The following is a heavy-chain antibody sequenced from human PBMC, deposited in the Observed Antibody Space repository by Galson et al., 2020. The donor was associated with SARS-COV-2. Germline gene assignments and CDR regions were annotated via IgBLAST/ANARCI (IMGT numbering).Heavy chain of an antibody. CDR2: INSDGSST. Sequence: TGGSLRLSCAASGLTFSSYWMHWVRQAPGKGLVWVSRINSDGSSTSYADSVKGRFTISRDNAKNTLYLQMNSLRAEDTAVYYCARVGYSYGYYYYGMDVWGQGTTVTVSS. CDR1: GLTFSSYW. D-gene: IGHD5-18*01. J-gene: IGHJ6*02. CDR3: ARVGYSYGYYYYGMDV. V-gene: IGHV3-74*01.